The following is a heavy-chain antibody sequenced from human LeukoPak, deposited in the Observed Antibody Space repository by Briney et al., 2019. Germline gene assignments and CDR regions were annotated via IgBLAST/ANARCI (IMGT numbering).Heavy chain of an antibody. Sequence: GGSVRLSCAGSGFSFGSYPMSWVRQAPGKGLEWVSSISDFVDNTNYADSVKGRFTISRDNSEKSLYLQMSSLRVEDTAVYYCAKGKINHNGAFDAWGQGTRVTVSS. J-gene: IGHJ3*01. CDR2: ISDFVDNT. CDR3: AKGKINHNGAFDA. V-gene: IGHV3-23*01. CDR1: GFSFGSYP. D-gene: IGHD2-8*01.